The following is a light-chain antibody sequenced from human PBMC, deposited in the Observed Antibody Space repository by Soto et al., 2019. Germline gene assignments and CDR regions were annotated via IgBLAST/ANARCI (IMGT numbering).Light chain of an antibody. CDR1: QSISSW. Sequence: DIRMTQSPSTLSASVGDRVTSACRASQSISSWMAWYQQKPGKAPKLLIYKASSLESGVPSRFSGSGSGTEFTLTISSLQPDDFATYYCQQYNSYLRTFGQGTKLEIK. J-gene: IGKJ2*02. CDR2: KAS. V-gene: IGKV1-5*03. CDR3: QQYNSYLRT.